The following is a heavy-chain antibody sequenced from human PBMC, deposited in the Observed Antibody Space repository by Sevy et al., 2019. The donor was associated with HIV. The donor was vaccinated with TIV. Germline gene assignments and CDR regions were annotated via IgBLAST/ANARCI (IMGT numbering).Heavy chain of an antibody. V-gene: IGHV3-30-3*01. CDR2: ISYAGSNK. CDR3: ARDVAFTTEYSYGMDV. J-gene: IGHJ6*02. D-gene: IGHD4-17*01. Sequence: GESLKISCAASGFMFSSYSVHWVRQAPGKGLEWVAVISYAGSNKYYAASVKGRFTISRDNSKNTLYLQMNSLRAEDTAVYYCARDVAFTTEYSYGMDVWGQGTTVTVSS. CDR1: GFMFSSYS.